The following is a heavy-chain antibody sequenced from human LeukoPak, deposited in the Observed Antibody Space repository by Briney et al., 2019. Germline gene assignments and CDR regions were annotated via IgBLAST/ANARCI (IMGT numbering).Heavy chain of an antibody. CDR3: ARQVGPSTTFDY. CDR2: IYGDDNT. CDR1: GFTVSGNY. Sequence: GGSLRLSCAASGFTVSGNYMSWVRQAPGKGLEWISAIYGDDNTYYADSVKGRFTISRDSSKNTLYLQTNSLTVEDTAVYFCARQVGPSTTFDYWGQGTLVTVSS. V-gene: IGHV3-53*01. D-gene: IGHD1-26*01. J-gene: IGHJ4*02.